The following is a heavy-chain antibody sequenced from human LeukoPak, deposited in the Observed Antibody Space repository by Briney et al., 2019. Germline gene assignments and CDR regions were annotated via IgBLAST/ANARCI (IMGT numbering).Heavy chain of an antibody. J-gene: IGHJ4*02. V-gene: IGHV4-39*01. CDR3: ARQDCSGGSCYGDY. CDR2: SYYSGST. CDR1: GGSISSSSYY. Sequence: KPSETLSLTCTVSGGSISSSSYYWGWIRQPPGKGLEWIGSSYYSGSTYYNPSLKSRVTISVDTSKNQFSLKLSSLTAADTAVYYCARQDCSGGSCYGDYWGQGTLVTVSS. D-gene: IGHD2-15*01.